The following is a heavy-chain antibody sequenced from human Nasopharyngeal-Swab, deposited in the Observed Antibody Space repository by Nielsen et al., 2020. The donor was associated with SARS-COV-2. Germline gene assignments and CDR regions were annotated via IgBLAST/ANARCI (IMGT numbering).Heavy chain of an antibody. CDR3: ARDPSHYNYYDSSGKGGY. CDR1: GFTFSSYW. Sequence: GESLKISCAASGFTFSSYWMHWVRQAPGKGLVWVSRINSDGSSTSYADSVKGRFTISRDNAKNSLYLQMNSLRAEDTAVYYCARDPSHYNYYDSSGKGGYWGQGTLVTVSS. J-gene: IGHJ4*02. D-gene: IGHD3-22*01. V-gene: IGHV3-74*01. CDR2: INSDGSST.